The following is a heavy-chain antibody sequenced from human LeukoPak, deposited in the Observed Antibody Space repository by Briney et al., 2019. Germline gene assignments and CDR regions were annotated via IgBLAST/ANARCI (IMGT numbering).Heavy chain of an antibody. CDR3: ARHGYYYDSSGLPPGFDY. J-gene: IGHJ4*02. CDR1: GGSISSYY. D-gene: IGHD3-22*01. Sequence: SETLSLTCTVSGGSISSYYWSWLRQSPGKGLEWIGYIYYSGSTNYNPSLKSRVTISVDTSKNQFSLKLSSVTAADTAVYYCARHGYYYDSSGLPPGFDYWGQGTLVTVSS. CDR2: IYYSGST. V-gene: IGHV4-59*08.